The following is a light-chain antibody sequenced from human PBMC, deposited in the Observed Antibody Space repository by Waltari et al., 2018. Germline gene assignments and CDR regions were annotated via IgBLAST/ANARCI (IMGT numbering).Light chain of an antibody. CDR2: AAT. J-gene: IGKJ2*03. CDR1: QGISSY. V-gene: IGKV1-17*01. Sequence: DIQITQSPDSLSASVGDTVALTCRASQGISSYLNWCQQKPAKAPKLLIYAATTLQSAVPSRFSGSGSGTEFSLTISSLQPEDFAAYYCLQHNSYLHSFGQGTKVEIK. CDR3: LQHNSYLHS.